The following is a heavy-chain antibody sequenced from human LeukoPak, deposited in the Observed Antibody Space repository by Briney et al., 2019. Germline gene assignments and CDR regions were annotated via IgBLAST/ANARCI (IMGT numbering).Heavy chain of an antibody. CDR2: ISGSGGST. CDR1: GFTLCSYA. D-gene: IGHD5-12*01. Sequence: GGALRTPFATPGFTLCSYAMGWGPPAPGKGAGGGPAISGSGGSTYSADSVKGRFTISRDNSKNTLYLQMNSLRAEDTAVYYCAKDSGYETPNWFDPWGQGTLVTVSS. J-gene: IGHJ5*02. V-gene: IGHV3-23*01. CDR3: AKDSGYETPNWFDP.